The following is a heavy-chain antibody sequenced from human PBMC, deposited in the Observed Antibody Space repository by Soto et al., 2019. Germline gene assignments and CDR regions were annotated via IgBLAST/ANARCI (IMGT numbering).Heavy chain of an antibody. CDR1: GGSISSSNW. V-gene: IGHV4-4*02. J-gene: IGHJ4*02. Sequence: SETLSLTCAVSGGSISSSNWWSWVRQPPGKGLEWIGEIYHSGSTNYNPSLKSRVTISVDKSKNQFSLKLSSVTAADTAVYYRARYIAVAGGFDYWGQGTLVTVS. D-gene: IGHD6-19*01. CDR3: ARYIAVAGGFDY. CDR2: IYHSGST.